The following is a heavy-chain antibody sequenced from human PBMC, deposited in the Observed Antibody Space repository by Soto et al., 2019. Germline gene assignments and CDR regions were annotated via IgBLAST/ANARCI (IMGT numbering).Heavy chain of an antibody. V-gene: IGHV1-2*04. D-gene: IGHD6-6*01. CDR1: GYTFTGYY. CDR3: ARDIEYSSSSYYYGMDV. J-gene: IGHJ6*02. Sequence: ASVKVSCKASGYTFTGYYMHWVRQAPGQGLEWMGWINPNSGGTNYAQKFQGWVTMTRDTSISTAYMELSRLRSDDTAVYYCARDIEYSSSSYYYGMDVWGQGTTVTVSS. CDR2: INPNSGGT.